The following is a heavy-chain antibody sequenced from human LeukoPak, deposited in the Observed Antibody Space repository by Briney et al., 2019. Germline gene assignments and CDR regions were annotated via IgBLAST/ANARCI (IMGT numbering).Heavy chain of an antibody. CDR3: ASSGYTYYYYYMDV. CDR2: IYYSGST. CDR1: GDSIRSSSYY. V-gene: IGHV4-61*05. D-gene: IGHD3-22*01. Sequence: PSETLSLTCTVSGDSIRSSSYYWGWIRQPPGKGLEWIGYIYYSGSTNYNPSLKSRVTISVDTSKNQFSLKLSSVTAADTAVYYCASSGYTYYYYYMDVWGKGTTVTVSS. J-gene: IGHJ6*03.